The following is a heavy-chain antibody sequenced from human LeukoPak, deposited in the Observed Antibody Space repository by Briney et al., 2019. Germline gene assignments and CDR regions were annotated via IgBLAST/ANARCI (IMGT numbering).Heavy chain of an antibody. V-gene: IGHV3-53*01. CDR2: IYSGGST. CDR3: AKEFQNGGDPRPDAFDI. Sequence: GGSLRLSCAASGFTVSSNYMSWVRQAPGKGLEWVSVIYSGGSTYYADSVKGRFTISRDNSKNTLYLQMNSLRAEDTAVYYCAKEFQNGGDPRPDAFDIWGQGTMVTVSS. J-gene: IGHJ3*02. D-gene: IGHD2-21*01. CDR1: GFTVSSNY.